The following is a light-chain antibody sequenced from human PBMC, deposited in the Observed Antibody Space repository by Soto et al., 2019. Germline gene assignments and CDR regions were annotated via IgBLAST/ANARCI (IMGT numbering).Light chain of an antibody. V-gene: IGKV1-33*01. CDR1: QDISNY. Sequence: DIQMTQSPSSLSASVGDRVTITCQASQDISNYLNWYQQKPGKAPKLLIYEASNLKTGVPSRFSGSGSTTHFTFTISSLQPEDIATYYCQQYDNLPLTFGGGTKVEIE. CDR3: QQYDNLPLT. CDR2: EAS. J-gene: IGKJ4*01.